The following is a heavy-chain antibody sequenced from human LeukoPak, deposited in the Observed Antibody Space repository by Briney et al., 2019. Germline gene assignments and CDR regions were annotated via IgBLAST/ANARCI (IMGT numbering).Heavy chain of an antibody. J-gene: IGHJ5*02. CDR1: GGSISRYY. V-gene: IGHV4-59*01. CDR3: ARAYDSSGYDWFDP. D-gene: IGHD3-22*01. CDR2: IYYSGST. Sequence: SETLSLTCTVSGGSISRYYWSWIRQPPGKGLERIGYIYYSGSTNYTPSLKSRVTISVDTSKNQFSLKLSSVTAADTAVYYCARAYDSSGYDWFDPWGQGTLVTVSS.